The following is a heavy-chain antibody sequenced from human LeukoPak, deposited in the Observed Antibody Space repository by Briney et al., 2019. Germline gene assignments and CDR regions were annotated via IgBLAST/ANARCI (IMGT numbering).Heavy chain of an antibody. D-gene: IGHD3-22*01. CDR1: GFTFSNAW. CDR2: IKSKTDGGTT. V-gene: IGHV3-15*01. Sequence: GGSLRLSCAASGFTFSNAWMSRVRQAPGKGLEWVGRIKSKTDGGTTDYAAPVKGRFTISRDDSKNTLYLQMNSLKTEDTAVYYCTTDSPLGMIVDWGQGTLVTVSS. J-gene: IGHJ4*02. CDR3: TTDSPLGMIVD.